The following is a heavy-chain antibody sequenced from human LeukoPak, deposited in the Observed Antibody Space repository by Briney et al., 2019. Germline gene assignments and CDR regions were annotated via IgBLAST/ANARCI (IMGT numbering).Heavy chain of an antibody. CDR3: ARGSGDGSGSYPGDY. J-gene: IGHJ4*02. D-gene: IGHD3-10*01. CDR1: GFSFSSYG. CDR2: IWYDGSNK. V-gene: IGHV3-33*01. Sequence: PGRSLRLSCAASGFSFSSYGMHWVRQAPGKGLEWAAVIWYDGSNKYYADSVKGRFTISRDNSKNTLYLQMNSLRAEDTAVYYCARGSGDGSGSYPGDYWGQGTLVTVSS.